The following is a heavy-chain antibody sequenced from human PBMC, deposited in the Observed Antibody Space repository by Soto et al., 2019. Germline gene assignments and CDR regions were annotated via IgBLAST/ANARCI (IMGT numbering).Heavy chain of an antibody. D-gene: IGHD3-3*01. CDR2: ITAFNGNT. Sequence: ASVKVSCKASGYTFTDYGISWVRQAPGQGLQWMGWITAFNGNTKYAQQFQGRVTMTTDTSTSPAYMELRSLESDDTAVYYCAIISQRDFRTTDYNYFDSWGQGALVTVSS. J-gene: IGHJ4*02. V-gene: IGHV1-18*01. CDR3: AIISQRDFRTTDYNYFDS. CDR1: GYTFTDYG.